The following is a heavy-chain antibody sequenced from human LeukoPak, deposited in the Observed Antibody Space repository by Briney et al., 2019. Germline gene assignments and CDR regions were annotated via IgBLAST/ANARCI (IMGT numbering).Heavy chain of an antibody. V-gene: IGHV3-23*01. CDR2: ISYSGLTT. D-gene: IGHD6-13*01. J-gene: IGHJ4*02. Sequence: GGSLRLSCAASGITFSSYAMNWVRQAPGKGLEWVSVISYSGLTTYYADSVKGRFTISRDNSRNTLYLQMNSLRAEDTAVYYCAKDAAGPEYWGQGTLVTVSP. CDR1: GITFSSYA. CDR3: AKDAAGPEY.